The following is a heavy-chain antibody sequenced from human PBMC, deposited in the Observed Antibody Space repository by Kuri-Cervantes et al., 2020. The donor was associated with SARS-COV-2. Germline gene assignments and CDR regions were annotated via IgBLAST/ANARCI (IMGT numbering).Heavy chain of an antibody. J-gene: IGHJ4*02. Sequence: ASVKVSCKASGYTFTSYDINWVRQATGQGLEWMGWMNPNSGNTGYAQKFQGRVTMTRNTSISTAYMELSSLRSEDTAVYYCAREATIFGVVNNDYWGQGTLVTDSS. CDR3: AREATIFGVVNNDY. CDR1: GYTFTSYD. CDR2: MNPNSGNT. V-gene: IGHV1-8*02. D-gene: IGHD3-3*01.